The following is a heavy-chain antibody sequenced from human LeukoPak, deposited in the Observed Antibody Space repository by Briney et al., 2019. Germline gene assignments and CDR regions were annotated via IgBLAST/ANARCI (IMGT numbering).Heavy chain of an antibody. CDR1: GFTFSSSA. J-gene: IGHJ4*02. Sequence: PGGSLRLSCAASGFTFSSSAMNWVRQAPGKGLEWVSSISGSGGSTNYTDSVKGRFTISRDNSKNTLYLQMNGLRAEDTAVYYCAKRTYYYDSSGYYHRIDYWGQGTLVTVSS. D-gene: IGHD3-22*01. CDR3: AKRTYYYDSSGYYHRIDY. CDR2: ISGSGGST. V-gene: IGHV3-23*01.